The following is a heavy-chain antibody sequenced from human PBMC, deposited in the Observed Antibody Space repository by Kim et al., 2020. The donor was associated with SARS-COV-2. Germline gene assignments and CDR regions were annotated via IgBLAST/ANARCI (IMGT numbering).Heavy chain of an antibody. D-gene: IGHD3-3*01. J-gene: IGHJ3*02. Sequence: GKGRFTISRDNAKNTLYLQMNSLRAEDTAVYYCARETYDFWSGYEAFDSWGQGTMVTVSS. V-gene: IGHV3-74*01. CDR3: ARETYDFWSGYEAFDS.